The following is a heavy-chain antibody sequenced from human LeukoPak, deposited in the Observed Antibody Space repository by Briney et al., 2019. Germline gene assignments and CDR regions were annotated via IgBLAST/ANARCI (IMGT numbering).Heavy chain of an antibody. Sequence: SETLSLTCAVYGGSFSGYYWSWIRQPPGKGLEWIGEINHSGSTNYNPSLKSRVTISVDTSKNQFSLKLSSVTAADTAVYYCARQDYDILTGYYKGGYWGQGTLVTVSS. CDR1: GGSFSGYY. V-gene: IGHV4-34*01. CDR3: ARQDYDILTGYYKGGY. CDR2: INHSGST. D-gene: IGHD3-9*01. J-gene: IGHJ4*02.